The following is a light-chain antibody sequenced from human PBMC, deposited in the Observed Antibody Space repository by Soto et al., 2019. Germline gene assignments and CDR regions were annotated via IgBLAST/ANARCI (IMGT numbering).Light chain of an antibody. Sequence: QSVLTQPASVSGSPGQSIAISCTGTSSDVGGYNYVSWYQQHSGKAPKLIIYDVTNRPAGGSNRFSGSKSGNTASLTISGLQAEDEADYYCSSYTSSSTYVFGTGTKVTVL. CDR1: SSDVGGYNY. J-gene: IGLJ1*01. CDR3: SSYTSSSTYV. V-gene: IGLV2-14*01. CDR2: DVT.